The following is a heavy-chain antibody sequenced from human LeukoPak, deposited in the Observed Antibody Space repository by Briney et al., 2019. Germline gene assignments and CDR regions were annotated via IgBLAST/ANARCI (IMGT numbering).Heavy chain of an antibody. CDR3: AELGITMIGGV. V-gene: IGHV3-48*03. CDR2: ISSIGSTI. D-gene: IGHD3-10*02. Sequence: GGAVGLSCGASGFTFSSCEMNWVREARGKGLEGVSYISSIGSTIYYADSVKGRFTICRDNAKNSLYLQMNSLRAEDTAVYYCAELGITMIGGVWGKGTTVTISS. J-gene: IGHJ6*04. CDR1: GFTFSSCE.